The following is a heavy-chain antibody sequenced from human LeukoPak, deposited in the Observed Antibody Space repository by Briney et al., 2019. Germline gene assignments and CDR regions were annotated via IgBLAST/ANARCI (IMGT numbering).Heavy chain of an antibody. D-gene: IGHD3-10*01. CDR3: ARERGPIDS. Sequence: GGSLRLSCAASGFTFSSYSLNWVRQAPGKGLEWVSYISSSSSTIYYADSMKGRFTISRDNAKNSLNLQMNSLRAEDTAVYYCARERGPIDSWGQGTLVTVSS. CDR2: ISSSSSTI. V-gene: IGHV3-48*04. CDR1: GFTFSSYS. J-gene: IGHJ4*02.